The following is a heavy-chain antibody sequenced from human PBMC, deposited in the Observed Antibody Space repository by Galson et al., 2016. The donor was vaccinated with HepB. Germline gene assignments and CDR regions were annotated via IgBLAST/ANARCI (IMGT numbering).Heavy chain of an antibody. CDR3: ARGGRGQYSSSSYFDY. CDR1: GYTFTSYY. J-gene: IGHJ4*02. CDR2: INPSGGAT. V-gene: IGHV1-46*01. D-gene: IGHD6-6*01. Sequence: SCKASGYTFTSYYIHWVRQAPGQGLEWMGIINPSGGATNYAQRFQGRVTMTRDTSTSTVYMELSSLRYEDTAVYYCARGGRGQYSSSSYFDYWGQGTLVTVSS.